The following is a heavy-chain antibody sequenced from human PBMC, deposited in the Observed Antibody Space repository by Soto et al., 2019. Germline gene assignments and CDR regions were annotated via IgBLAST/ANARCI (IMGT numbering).Heavy chain of an antibody. V-gene: IGHV3-33*01. CDR2: IWYDGSNK. D-gene: IGHD3-10*01. CDR3: ARDSRYYGSGSHAYYYYGMDV. Sequence: QVQLVESGGGVVQPGRSLRLSCAASGFTFSSYGIHWVRQAPGKGLEWVAVIWYDGSNKYYADSVKGRFTISRDNSKNTLYLQMNSLRAEDTAVYYCARDSRYYGSGSHAYYYYGMDVWGQGTTVTVSS. CDR1: GFTFSSYG. J-gene: IGHJ6*02.